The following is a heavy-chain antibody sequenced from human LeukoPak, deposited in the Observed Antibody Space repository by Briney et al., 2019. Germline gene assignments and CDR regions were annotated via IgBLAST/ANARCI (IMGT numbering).Heavy chain of an antibody. CDR1: GGSFRGYY. CDR3: ARDNYS. D-gene: IGHD1-1*01. Sequence: SETLSLTCAVHGGSFRGYYGRGVRQTPGKGLEWIGEINHSGSTNYHPSLKSRVTISVDTSKNQFSLTLSSVTAADTAVYYCARDNYSWGQGTLVTVSS. CDR2: INHSGST. J-gene: IGHJ4*02. V-gene: IGHV4-34*01.